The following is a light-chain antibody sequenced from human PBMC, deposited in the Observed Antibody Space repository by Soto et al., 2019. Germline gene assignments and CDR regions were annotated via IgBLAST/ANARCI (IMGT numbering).Light chain of an antibody. CDR3: QQLNSYPHT. V-gene: IGKV1-9*01. Sequence: IQLTQSPSSLSASVGDRVTITCRASQGISSYLAWYQQKPGKAPKLLIYAASTLQSGVLSRFSGSGSGTDFTLTISSLQPEDFATYYCQQLNSYPHTFGQGTKLEIK. J-gene: IGKJ2*01. CDR2: AAS. CDR1: QGISSY.